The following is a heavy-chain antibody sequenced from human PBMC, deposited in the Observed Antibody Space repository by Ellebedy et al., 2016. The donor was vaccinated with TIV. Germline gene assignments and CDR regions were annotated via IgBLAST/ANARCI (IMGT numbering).Heavy chain of an antibody. CDR1: GFSLSTSF. CDR2: LTADGRST. Sequence: GGSLRLSXAASGFSLSTSFMSWIRQAPGKGLEWVSTLTADGRSTYFADSVKGRFTISRDNSKNTVYLQMSSLRSEDTAVYYCRPGHYSDAWGQGTLVTVSS. V-gene: IGHV3-23*01. CDR3: RPGHYSDA. J-gene: IGHJ4*02.